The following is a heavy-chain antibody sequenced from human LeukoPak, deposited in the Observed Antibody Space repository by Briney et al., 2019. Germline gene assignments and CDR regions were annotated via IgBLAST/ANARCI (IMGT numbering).Heavy chain of an antibody. J-gene: IGHJ4*02. CDR3: ARAVDVADY. CDR1: GFIFTDHW. V-gene: IGHV3-7*01. D-gene: IGHD3-16*01. CDR2: IKEDESAK. Sequence: GGSLRLSCAAAGFIFTDHWMRWVRQAPGRGLEWVDNIKEDESAKFYADSVRGRFTISRDNAKNSLYLQMNNLRVEDTAVYYCARAVDVADYWGRGTLVTVSS.